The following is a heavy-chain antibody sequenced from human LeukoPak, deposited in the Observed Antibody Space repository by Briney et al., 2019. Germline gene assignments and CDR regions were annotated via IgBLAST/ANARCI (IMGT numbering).Heavy chain of an antibody. V-gene: IGHV4-59*04. D-gene: IGHD3-16*01. Sequence: SETLSLTCTVSGGSISSYYWSWIRQPPGKGLEWIGYIYYSGSTYYNPSLKSRVTISVDTSKNQFSLKLSSVTAADTAVYYCARHGVGFDYWGQGTLVTVSS. J-gene: IGHJ4*02. CDR3: ARHGVGFDY. CDR1: GGSISSYY. CDR2: IYYSGST.